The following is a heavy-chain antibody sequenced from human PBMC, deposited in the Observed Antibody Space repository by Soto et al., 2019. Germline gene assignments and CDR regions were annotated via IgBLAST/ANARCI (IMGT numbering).Heavy chain of an antibody. V-gene: IGHV3-23*01. CDR1: GFTFSSYA. D-gene: IGHD3-10*01. J-gene: IGHJ4*02. Sequence: PGGSLRLSCAASGFTFSSYAMSWVRQAPGKGLEWVSAISGSGGSTYYADSVKGRFTISRDNSKNTLYLQMNSLRAEDTAVYYCAKDYYGSGSYYLDYFDYWGQGTLVTVSS. CDR2: ISGSGGST. CDR3: AKDYYGSGSYYLDYFDY.